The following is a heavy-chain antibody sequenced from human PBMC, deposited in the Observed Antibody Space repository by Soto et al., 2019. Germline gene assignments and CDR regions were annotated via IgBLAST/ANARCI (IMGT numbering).Heavy chain of an antibody. D-gene: IGHD5-18*01. V-gene: IGHV4-34*01. J-gene: IGHJ4*02. Sequence: PSETLSLTCAVYGGSFSCYYWSWIRQPPGKGLEWIGEINHSGSTNYNPSLKSRVTISVDTSKNQFSLKLSSVTAADTAVYYCARGYGYYSAYYFDYWGQATLVTVSS. CDR1: GGSFSCYY. CDR3: ARGYGYYSAYYFDY. CDR2: INHSGST.